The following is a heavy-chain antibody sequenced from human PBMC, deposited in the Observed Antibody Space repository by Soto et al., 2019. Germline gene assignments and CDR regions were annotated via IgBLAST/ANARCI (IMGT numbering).Heavy chain of an antibody. V-gene: IGHV4-31*03. Sequence: SETLSLTCTVSGGAISSGGYYWSWIRQHPGKGLEWIGYIYYSGSTYYNPSLKSRVTISVDASKNQFSLKLSSVTAADTAVYYCARDQAGLFDYWGQGTLVTV. J-gene: IGHJ4*02. CDR3: ARDQAGLFDY. CDR2: IYYSGST. CDR1: GGAISSGGYY.